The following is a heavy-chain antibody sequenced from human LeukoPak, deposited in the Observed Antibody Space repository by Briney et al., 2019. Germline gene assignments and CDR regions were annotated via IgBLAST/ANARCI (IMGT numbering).Heavy chain of an antibody. J-gene: IGHJ3*02. D-gene: IGHD3-10*01. Sequence: GGSLRLSCAASGFTFSNNWMHWVRQAPGKGLEWVSVIYSGGSTYYADSVKGRFTISRDNSKNTLYLQMNSLRAEDTAVYYCAMVDAKGAFDIWGQGTMVTVSS. CDR2: IYSGGST. CDR3: AMVDAKGAFDI. CDR1: GFTFSNNW. V-gene: IGHV3-53*01.